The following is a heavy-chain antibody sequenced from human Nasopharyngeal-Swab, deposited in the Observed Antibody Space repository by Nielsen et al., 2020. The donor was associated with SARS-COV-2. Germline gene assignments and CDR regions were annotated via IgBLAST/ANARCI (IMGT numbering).Heavy chain of an antibody. CDR3: ARVGGVG. Sequence: WVRQAPGHGLEWMGGIIPIFGTANYAQKLQGRVTITADESTSTAYMELSSLRSEDTAVYYCARVGGVGWGQGTLVTVSS. CDR2: IIPIFGTA. V-gene: IGHV1-69*01. D-gene: IGHD3-16*01. J-gene: IGHJ4*02.